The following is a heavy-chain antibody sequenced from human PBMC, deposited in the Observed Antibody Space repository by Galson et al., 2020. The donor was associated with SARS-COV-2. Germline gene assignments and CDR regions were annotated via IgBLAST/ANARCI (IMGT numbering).Heavy chain of an antibody. Sequence: ASVKVSCKASGYIFNNYALNWVRQAPGQGLEWMAWINPNTGNPTYAQGFTGRFAFSLDTSISTAYLQISSLKAEDTAIYYCARGAGAWFEELLDYWGQGTMVTVSS. CDR3: ARGAGAWFEELLDY. CDR2: INPNTGNP. D-gene: IGHD3-10*01. V-gene: IGHV7-4-1*02. CDR1: GYIFNNYA. J-gene: IGHJ4*02.